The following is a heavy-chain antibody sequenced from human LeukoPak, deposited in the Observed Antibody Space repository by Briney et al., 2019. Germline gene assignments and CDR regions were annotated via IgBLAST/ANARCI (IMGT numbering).Heavy chain of an antibody. CDR2: ISAYNGNT. CDR1: GYTFTSYG. CDR3: ARGIAVAGRYYYYYMDV. D-gene: IGHD6-19*01. V-gene: IGHV1-18*01. J-gene: IGHJ6*03. Sequence: GASVKVSCKASGYTFTSYGISWVRQAPGQGLEWMGWISAYNGNTNYAQKLQGRVTMATDTSTSTAYMELRSLRSDDTAVYYCARGIAVAGRYYYYYMDVWGKGTTVTVSS.